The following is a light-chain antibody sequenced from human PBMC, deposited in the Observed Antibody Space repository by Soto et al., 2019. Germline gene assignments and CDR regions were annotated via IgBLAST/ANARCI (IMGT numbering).Light chain of an antibody. V-gene: IGKV3-15*01. CDR1: QGVSSN. J-gene: IGKJ4*01. Sequence: EIVMTQSPATLSVSPGERATLSCRASQGVSSNLAWYQQNPGQAPRLLIYGAFTRASGIPARFIGSGSGTEFTLTISSLQSEDLAVYYCQQYNNWPLTFGGGTKVEIK. CDR2: GAF. CDR3: QQYNNWPLT.